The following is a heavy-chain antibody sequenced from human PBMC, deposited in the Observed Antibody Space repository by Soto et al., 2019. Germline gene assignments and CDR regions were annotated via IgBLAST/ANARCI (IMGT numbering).Heavy chain of an antibody. CDR2: IKSKADGGTP. Sequence: GGSLRLSCAASGFNFKNVWMGWVRQAPGKGLEWVGRIKSKADGGTPVYAAPVKGRFIISRDDSNNTMYLEMNSLTTEDTAVYYCTTETLTPKYYDFWSGYSPDFGYWGQGTRVTVSS. V-gene: IGHV3-15*01. J-gene: IGHJ4*02. D-gene: IGHD3-3*01. CDR1: GFNFKNVW. CDR3: TTETLTPKYYDFWSGYSPDFGY.